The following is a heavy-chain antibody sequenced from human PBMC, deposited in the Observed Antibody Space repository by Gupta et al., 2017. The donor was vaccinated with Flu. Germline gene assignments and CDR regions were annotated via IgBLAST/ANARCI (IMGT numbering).Heavy chain of an antibody. CDR2: ISTYNVNT. Sequence: PGQGLEWMGWISTYNVNTNYAQKFQGRVSMTTDTFTSTAYMELRSLRSDDTAVYYCARHPLRLISCYNLRGVPCYYYMDVWGKGTTVTVSS. CDR3: ARHPLRLISCYNLRGVPCYYYMDV. J-gene: IGHJ6*03. V-gene: IGHV1-18*01. D-gene: IGHD2-2*02.